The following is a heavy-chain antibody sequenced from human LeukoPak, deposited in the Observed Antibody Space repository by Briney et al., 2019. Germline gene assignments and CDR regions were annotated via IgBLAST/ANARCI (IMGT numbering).Heavy chain of an antibody. J-gene: IGHJ4*02. D-gene: IGHD7-27*01. Sequence: ASVKVSCKASGYTFINYFIHWVRQAPGQGLEWMGVINPRSGSTTYAQNFQGTVTMTRNTSISTAYMELSSLRSDDTAVYYCARGPPNWGYDYWGPGTLVTVSS. CDR3: ARGPPNWGYDY. CDR1: GYTFINYF. V-gene: IGHV1-46*01. CDR2: INPRSGST.